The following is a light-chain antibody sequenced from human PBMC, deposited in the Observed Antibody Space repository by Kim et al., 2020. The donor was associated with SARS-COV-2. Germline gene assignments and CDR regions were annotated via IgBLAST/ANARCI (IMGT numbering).Light chain of an antibody. CDR3: LQDYNYPYT. CDR2: AAS. V-gene: IGKV1-6*01. J-gene: IGKJ2*01. CDR1: QDIRND. Sequence: SVSIGDRVTITCRASQDIRNDLGWYQQKPGKAPELLIYAASSLQSGVPSRFAGSGSGTDFTLTISSLQPEDFATYYCLQDYNYPYTFGQGTKLEI.